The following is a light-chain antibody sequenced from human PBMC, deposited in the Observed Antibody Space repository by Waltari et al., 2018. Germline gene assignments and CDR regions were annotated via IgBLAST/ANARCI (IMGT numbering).Light chain of an antibody. CDR3: SSYAGSNAHVV. CDR2: EVS. J-gene: IGLJ2*01. V-gene: IGLV2-8*01. CDR1: RSDVGGYNY. Sequence: QSALTQPPSASGSPGPSVTISCTGTRSDVGGYNYVSWYQQPPGKAPKLMIYEVSKRPSGVPERFAGSKSGNTASLTVSGLQADDEAEYDCSSYAGSNAHVVFGGGTKLTVL.